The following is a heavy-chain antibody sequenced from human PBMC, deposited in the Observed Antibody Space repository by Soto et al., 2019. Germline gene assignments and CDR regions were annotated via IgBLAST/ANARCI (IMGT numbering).Heavy chain of an antibody. J-gene: IGHJ5*02. V-gene: IGHV4-39*01. D-gene: IGHD2-15*01. CDR1: GGSISSSSYY. CDR2: LYYRGST. Sequence: PSETLSLTCTVSGGSISSSSYYWGWIRQPPGKGLEWIGSLYYRGSTYYNPSLKSRVTISVDTSKNQFSLKLSSVTAADTAMYYCARQVVVVVAATSDWFDPWGQGTLVTVSS. CDR3: ARQVVVVVAATSDWFDP.